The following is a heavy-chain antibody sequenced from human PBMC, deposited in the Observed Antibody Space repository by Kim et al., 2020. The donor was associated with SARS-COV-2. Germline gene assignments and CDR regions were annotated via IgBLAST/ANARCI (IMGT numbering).Heavy chain of an antibody. V-gene: IGHV1-2*04. CDR2: INPNSGGT. J-gene: IGHJ4*02. Sequence: ASVKVSCKASGYTFTGYYMHWVRQAPGQGLEWMGWINPNSGGTNYAQKFQGWVTMTRDTSISTAYMELSRLRSDDTAVYYCARGMDESRYYFDYWGQGTLVTVSS. D-gene: IGHD2-2*03. CDR1: GYTFTGYY. CDR3: ARGMDESRYYFDY.